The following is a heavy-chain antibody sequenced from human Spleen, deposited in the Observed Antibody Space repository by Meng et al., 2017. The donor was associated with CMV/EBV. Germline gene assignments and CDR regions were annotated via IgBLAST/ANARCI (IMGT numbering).Heavy chain of an antibody. CDR3: AKGLLQYSSSWYRVEPNYYYYGMDV. CDR1: GFTFSSYA. V-gene: IGHV3-23*01. Sequence: GGSLRLSCAASGFTFSSYAMSWVRQDPGKGLEWVSGISGSGGSTYYADSVKGRFATSRDNSKNTLYLQMNSLRAEDTAVYYCAKGLLQYSSSWYRVEPNYYYYGMDVWGQGTTVTVSS. J-gene: IGHJ6*02. CDR2: ISGSGGST. D-gene: IGHD6-13*01.